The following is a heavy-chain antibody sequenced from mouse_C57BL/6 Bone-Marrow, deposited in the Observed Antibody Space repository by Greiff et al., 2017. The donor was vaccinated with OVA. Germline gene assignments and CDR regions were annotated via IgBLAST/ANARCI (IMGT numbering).Heavy chain of an antibody. J-gene: IGHJ3*01. V-gene: IGHV1-39*01. D-gene: IGHD3-2*02. CDR2: INPNYGTT. CDR1: GYSFTDYN. CDR3: AQDEGADSAGYDPFAY. Sequence: VQLQQSGPELVKPGASVKISCKASGYSFTDYNMNWVKQSTGKSLEWIGVINPNYGTTSYNQKFKGKATLTVDKSSSTAYMQLNSLTSEDSAVYYCAQDEGADSAGYDPFAYWGQGTLVTVSA.